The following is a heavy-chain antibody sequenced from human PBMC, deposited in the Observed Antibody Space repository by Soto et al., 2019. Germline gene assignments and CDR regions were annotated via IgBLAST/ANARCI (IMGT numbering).Heavy chain of an antibody. D-gene: IGHD4-17*01. J-gene: IGHJ6*02. V-gene: IGHV1-69*02. CDR1: GGTFSSYT. CDR2: IIPILGMA. Sequence: QVQLVQSGAEVKKPGSSVKVSCKASGGTFSSYTISWVRQAPGQGLEWMGRIIPILGMANYAQKFQGRVTITADKSTSTPEMQLSSLRSEEPAVYYCARGTVTTRYYYYGMDVWGQGTTVTVSS. CDR3: ARGTVTTRYYYYGMDV.